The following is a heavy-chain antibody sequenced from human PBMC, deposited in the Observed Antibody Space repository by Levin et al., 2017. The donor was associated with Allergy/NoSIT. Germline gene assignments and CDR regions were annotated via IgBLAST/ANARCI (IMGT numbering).Heavy chain of an antibody. D-gene: IGHD4-17*01. CDR1: GGSFSGYS. Sequence: PSETLSLTCDVYGGSFSGYSWSWIRQPPGKGLEWIGEVKPSGSTNYNPSLKSRVTISVDTSKNHFSLNLRSVTAADTAVYYCARIRAYHFGDYLGFDPWGQGTLVTVSS. J-gene: IGHJ5*02. V-gene: IGHV4-34*01. CDR2: VKPSGST. CDR3: ARIRAYHFGDYLGFDP.